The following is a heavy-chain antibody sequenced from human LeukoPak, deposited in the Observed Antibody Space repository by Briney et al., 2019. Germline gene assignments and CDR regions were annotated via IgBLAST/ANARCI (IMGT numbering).Heavy chain of an antibody. Sequence: PSETLSLTCAVYGGSISGYYWSWIRQPPGKGLEWIGEINHSGSTNYNPSLKSRVTISVDTSKNQFSLKLSSVTAADTAVYYCARRIQLWPNWFDPWGQGTLVTVSS. CDR1: GGSISGYY. D-gene: IGHD5-18*01. CDR2: INHSGST. CDR3: ARRIQLWPNWFDP. J-gene: IGHJ5*02. V-gene: IGHV4-34*01.